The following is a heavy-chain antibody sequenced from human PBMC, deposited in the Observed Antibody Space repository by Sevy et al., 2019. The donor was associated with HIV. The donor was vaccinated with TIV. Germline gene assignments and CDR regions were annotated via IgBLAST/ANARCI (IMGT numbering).Heavy chain of an antibody. D-gene: IGHD6-13*01. J-gene: IGHJ6*02. Sequence: ASVKVSCKVSGYTLTELSMHWVRQAPGKGLEWMGGFDPEDGETIYAQKFQGRVTMTEETSTDTAYMELSSLRSEDTAVYYCATERRDSSSWYQYYYYGMDVWGQGTTVTVSS. CDR1: GYTLTELS. CDR3: ATERRDSSSWYQYYYYGMDV. CDR2: FDPEDGET. V-gene: IGHV1-24*01.